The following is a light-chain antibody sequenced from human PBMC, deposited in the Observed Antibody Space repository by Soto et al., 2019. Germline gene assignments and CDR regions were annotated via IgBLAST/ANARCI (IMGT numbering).Light chain of an antibody. J-gene: IGKJ4*01. V-gene: IGKV1-39*01. CDR1: QSISSW. Sequence: DIQMTQSPSTLPASVGDRVTITCRASQSISSWLAWYQQKPGEAPELLIYAASTLQSGVPSRFSGSGSGTDFTLTISSLQPEDSAAYYCQQSHSSPLTFGGGTKVDIK. CDR3: QQSHSSPLT. CDR2: AAS.